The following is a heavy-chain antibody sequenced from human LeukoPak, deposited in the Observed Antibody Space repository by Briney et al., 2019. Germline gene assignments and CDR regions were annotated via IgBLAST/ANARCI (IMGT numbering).Heavy chain of an antibody. V-gene: IGHV3-21*01. CDR3: ARSRSMSKNDKNLRY. CDR2: IKASDNYI. CDR1: GFTVSSNY. D-gene: IGHD1-26*01. J-gene: IGHJ4*02. Sequence: GGSLRLSCVASGFTVSSNYMSWVRHAPGKGLEWVSSIKASDNYIYYAASVAGRFTISTDAAQNSLYLQMDSLRAEDTATYYCARSRSMSKNDKNLRYWGQGTLVTVSS.